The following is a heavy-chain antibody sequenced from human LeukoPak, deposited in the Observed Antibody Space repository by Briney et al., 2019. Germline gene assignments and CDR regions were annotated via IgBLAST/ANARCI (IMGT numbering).Heavy chain of an antibody. D-gene: IGHD3-3*01. J-gene: IGHJ3*01. CDR2: IYVTGNT. Sequence: SETLSLTCTISGDSINNYNWSWIRQPAGKGLEWIGRIYVTGNTNYNPSLKSRVAMSVDTSKNHFSLRLTSVTAADTAVYYCARAFTIFGAGGFDVWGQGTFVTVSS. CDR1: GDSINNYN. V-gene: IGHV4-4*07. CDR3: ARAFTIFGAGGFDV.